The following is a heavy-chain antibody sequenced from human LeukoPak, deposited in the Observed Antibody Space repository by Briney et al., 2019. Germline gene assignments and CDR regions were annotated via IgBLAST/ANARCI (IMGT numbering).Heavy chain of an antibody. V-gene: IGHV3-53*01. CDR2: IYSGGST. D-gene: IGHD3-22*01. Sequence: GGSLRLSCAASGFTVSSNYMSWVRQAPGKGLEWVSVIYSGGSTYYADSVKGRFTISRDNSKNTLYLQMNSLRAEDTAVYYCAAAGTYYYDSSGYRDYWGQGTLVTVSS. CDR3: AAAGTYYYDSSGYRDY. CDR1: GFTVSSNY. J-gene: IGHJ4*02.